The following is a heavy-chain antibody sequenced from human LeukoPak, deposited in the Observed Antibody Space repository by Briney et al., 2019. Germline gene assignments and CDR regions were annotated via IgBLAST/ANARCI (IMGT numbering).Heavy chain of an antibody. CDR1: RFTFSNYW. Sequence: EGKINRSCAAPRFTFSNYWMHWFRQAPGKALFWVSRINSDGRSTNYADSVTGRFTISRDNAKNTLYLQTNSLRAEDTAVYYCTREGGSDWYSGWFDPWGQGTLVTVSS. J-gene: IGHJ5*02. V-gene: IGHV3-74*01. CDR3: TREGGSDWYSGWFDP. D-gene: IGHD6-19*01. CDR2: INSDGRST.